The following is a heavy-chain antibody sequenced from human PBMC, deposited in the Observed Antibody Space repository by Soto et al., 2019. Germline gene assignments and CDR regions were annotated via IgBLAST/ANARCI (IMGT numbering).Heavy chain of an antibody. Sequence: QVQLVEAGGGVVQPGRSLRLSCAASGFTFSNHGMHWVRQAPGKGLEWVARLYYDGSHEYYADSVKGRFAISRDSSKNTLYLQMNSLRAEDTAVYYCARGSGSGIFYQLDYWGQGTLVTVSS. D-gene: IGHD1-26*01. CDR3: ARGSGSGIFYQLDY. J-gene: IGHJ4*02. CDR2: LYYDGSHE. V-gene: IGHV3-33*01. CDR1: GFTFSNHG.